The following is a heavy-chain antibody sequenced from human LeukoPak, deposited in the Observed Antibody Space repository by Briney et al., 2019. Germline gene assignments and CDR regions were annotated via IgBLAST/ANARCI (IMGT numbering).Heavy chain of an antibody. Sequence: GTIYYSGRTYYSPSLQSRVTMSVDPSNNQFSLNLRSVTAADTAVYYCARRRYYDGSGYLEWGQGTLLSVSS. CDR2: IYYSGRT. CDR3: ARRRYYDGSGYLE. V-gene: IGHV4-39*01. J-gene: IGHJ1*01. D-gene: IGHD3-22*01.